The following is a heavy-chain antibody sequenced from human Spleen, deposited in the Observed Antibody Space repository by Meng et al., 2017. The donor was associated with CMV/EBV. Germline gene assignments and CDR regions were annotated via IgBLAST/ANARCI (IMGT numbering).Heavy chain of an antibody. CDR1: GGSFSGYD. J-gene: IGHJ4*02. V-gene: IGHV4-34*01. D-gene: IGHD3-3*01. CDR2: INHSGST. Sequence: VQLQQWGAGLLKPSETLSLTCAFYGGSFSGYDWSWIRQPPGKGLEWIGEINHSGSTNYNPSLKSRVTISVDTSKNQFSLKLSSVTAADTAVYYCARGQSTHTRRSGYDNDYWGQGTLVTVSS. CDR3: ARGQSTHTRRSGYDNDY.